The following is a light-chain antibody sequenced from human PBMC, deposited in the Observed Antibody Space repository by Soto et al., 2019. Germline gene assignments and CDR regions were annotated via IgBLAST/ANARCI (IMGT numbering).Light chain of an antibody. CDR2: AAS. CDR1: QSIRSY. CDR3: QQSYFTPLT. V-gene: IGKV1-39*01. J-gene: IGKJ4*01. Sequence: DIQMTQSPSSLSASVGDRVTITCRASQSIRSYLNWYQQKPGKAPKLLIYAASSLQSGVPSRFSGSGSGTDFTLTISSLPPEDFATYFCQQSYFTPLTFGGGSKVEIK.